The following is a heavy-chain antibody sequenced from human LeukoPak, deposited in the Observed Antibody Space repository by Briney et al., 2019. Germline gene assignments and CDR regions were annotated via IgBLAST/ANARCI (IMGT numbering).Heavy chain of an antibody. V-gene: IGHV3-7*01. CDR3: GYTNNFYH. J-gene: IGHJ4*02. CDR2: IKQGRSEE. Sequence: PGGPLRLSCVASGLSISGQWMNWVRQAPGQGLEWVANIKQGRSEEYYVDSVKGRFTVSRDDGRNSVSLQMNSVRAEDTAVYYCGYTNNFYHWGQGTLVFVSS. CDR1: GLSISGQW. D-gene: IGHD3-16*02.